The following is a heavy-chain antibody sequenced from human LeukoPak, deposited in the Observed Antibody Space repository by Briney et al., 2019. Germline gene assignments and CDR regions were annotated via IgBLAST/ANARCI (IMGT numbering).Heavy chain of an antibody. CDR2: IGTAGDT. Sequence: PGGSLRLTCAASGFTFSSYDMHWVRQATGKGLEWVSVIGTAGDTYYPGSVKGRFTISRENAKNSLYLQMNNLRAGDTAVYYCARATAGMDVWGQGTTVTVSS. V-gene: IGHV3-13*01. J-gene: IGHJ6*02. CDR1: GFTFSSYD. CDR3: ARATAGMDV.